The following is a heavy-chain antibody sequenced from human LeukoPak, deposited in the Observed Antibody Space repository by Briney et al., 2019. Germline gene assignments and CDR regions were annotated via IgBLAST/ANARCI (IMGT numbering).Heavy chain of an antibody. CDR2: IYSGGST. J-gene: IGHJ4*02. V-gene: IGHV3-53*05. Sequence: GGSLRLSCAASGFTVSSNYMSWVRQAPGKGLEWVSVIYSGGSTYFADSVKGRFTMSRDNSKNTLYLQMNSLRAEDTALYYCAREATVTTDLDYWGQGTLVTVSS. D-gene: IGHD4-17*01. CDR3: AREATVTTDLDY. CDR1: GFTVSSNY.